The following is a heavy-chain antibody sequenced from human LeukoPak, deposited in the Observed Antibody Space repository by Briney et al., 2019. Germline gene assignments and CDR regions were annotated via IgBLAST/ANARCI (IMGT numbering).Heavy chain of an antibody. D-gene: IGHD6-19*01. CDR2: ISYDGDNK. CDR3: ARGVDSSGWNRHGGF. Sequence: PGGSLRLSCAASGFTFSSYSMNWVRQAPGKGLEWVAVISYDGDNKYYAESVKGRFTISRDNSKNTLYLQMNSLRAEDTAVYYCARGVDSSGWNRHGGFWGQGTLVTVSS. CDR1: GFTFSSYS. V-gene: IGHV3-30*03. J-gene: IGHJ4*02.